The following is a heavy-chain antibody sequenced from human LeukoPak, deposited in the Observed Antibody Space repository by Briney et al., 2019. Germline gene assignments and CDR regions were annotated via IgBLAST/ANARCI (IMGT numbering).Heavy chain of an antibody. D-gene: IGHD6-19*01. CDR3: ARHMYSSGWYEEGPFDY. CDR2: IYYSGST. Sequence: SETLSLTCTVSGGSVSSSLYSWGWLRQPPGKGLEWIGTIYYSGSTYLHPYLKSQLTISVDSSKNQFSLKLSSVTASDTSVYYCARHMYSSGWYEEGPFDYCGQGTLVTVSS. V-gene: IGHV4-39*01. J-gene: IGHJ4*02. CDR1: GGSVSSSLYS.